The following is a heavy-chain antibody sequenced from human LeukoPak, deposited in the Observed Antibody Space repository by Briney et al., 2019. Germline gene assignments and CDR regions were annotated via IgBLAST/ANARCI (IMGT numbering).Heavy chain of an antibody. J-gene: IGHJ4*02. D-gene: IGHD6-13*01. CDR2: INPNSGGT. CDR1: GYTFTGYY. V-gene: IGHV1-2*02. Sequence: AATVKVSCKASGYTFTGYYVHWARQAPGQGLEWMGWINPNSGGTSYAQRFQGRVTMTMDTSISTAYMELSSLRSDDTAVYYCARGTGYSSSWTPNQPFDYWGQGTLVTVSS. CDR3: ARGTGYSSSWTPNQPFDY.